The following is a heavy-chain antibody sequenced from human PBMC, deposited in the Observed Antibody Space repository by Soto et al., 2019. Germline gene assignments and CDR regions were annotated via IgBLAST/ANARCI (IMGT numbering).Heavy chain of an antibody. CDR2: IYHSGST. V-gene: IGHV4-30-2*01. CDR3: ARIPSP. D-gene: IGHD2-21*01. CDR1: GGSISSGGXX. Sequence: QLHLQESGSGLVKPSQTLSLTCAVSGGSISSGGXXWSWIRQPPGKGLEWIGYIYHSGSTYYNSXLKSXVTISVDRSKXXFSLKLSSVTAADTAVYYCARIPSPWGQGTLVTVSS. J-gene: IGHJ5*02.